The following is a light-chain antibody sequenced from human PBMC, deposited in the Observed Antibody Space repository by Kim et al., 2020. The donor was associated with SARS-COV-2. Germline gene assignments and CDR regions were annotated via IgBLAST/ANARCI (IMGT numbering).Light chain of an antibody. Sequence: SLSPGEIATLSCRASESVSGYLAWYQQRPGQAPRLLISDTFSRAAGIPDRFSGSGSGTDFTLTISRLEPEDFAVYYCQQHGSSPKTFGQGTKLEIK. CDR1: ESVSGY. V-gene: IGKV3-20*01. CDR3: QQHGSSPKT. J-gene: IGKJ2*01. CDR2: DTF.